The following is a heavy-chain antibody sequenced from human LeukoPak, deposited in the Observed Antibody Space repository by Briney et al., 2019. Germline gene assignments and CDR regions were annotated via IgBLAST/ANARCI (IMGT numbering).Heavy chain of an antibody. CDR1: GGSISSYY. D-gene: IGHD1-1*01. V-gene: IGHV4-4*07. CDR2: IYTSGST. CDR3: ARDGVDWNDGLILGMDV. J-gene: IGHJ6*02. Sequence: SETLSLTCTVSGGSISSYYWSWIRQPAGKGLEWIGRIYTSGSTNYNPSLKSRVTMSVDTSKNQFSLKLSSVTAADTAVYYCARDGVDWNDGLILGMDVWGQGTTVTVSS.